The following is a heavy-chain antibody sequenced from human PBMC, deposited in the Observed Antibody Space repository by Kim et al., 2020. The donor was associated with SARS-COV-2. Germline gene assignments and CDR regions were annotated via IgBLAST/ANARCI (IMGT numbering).Heavy chain of an antibody. J-gene: IGHJ4*02. Sequence: STNYTPSLESRVTILVDTSNTQFYLKLSSVTAADTAVYYCARGVINPFDYWGQGTLVTVSS. D-gene: IGHD2-21*01. CDR2: ST. V-gene: IGHV4-34*01. CDR3: ARGVINPFDY.